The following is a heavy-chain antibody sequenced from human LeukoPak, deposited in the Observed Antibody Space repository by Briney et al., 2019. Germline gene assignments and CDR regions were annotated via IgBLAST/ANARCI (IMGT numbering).Heavy chain of an antibody. CDR2: INPNSGGT. CDR1: GYTFTGYY. D-gene: IGHD3-22*01. V-gene: IGHV1-2*02. Sequence: ASVKVSCKASGYTFTGYYMHWVRQAPGQGLEWMGWINPNSGGTNYAQKFQGRVTMTRDTSTSTVYMELSSLRSEDTAVYYCARDVPDYYDSSGYGDYWGQGTLVTVSS. CDR3: ARDVPDYYDSSGYGDY. J-gene: IGHJ4*02.